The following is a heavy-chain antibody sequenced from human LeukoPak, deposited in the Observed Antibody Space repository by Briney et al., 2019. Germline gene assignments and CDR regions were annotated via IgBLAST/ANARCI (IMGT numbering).Heavy chain of an antibody. CDR1: GGSISSYY. D-gene: IGHD2-8*01. Sequence: LETLSLTCTVSGGSISSYYWSWIRQPPGKGLEWIGYIYYSGSTNYNPSLKSRVTISVDTSKNQFSLKLSSVTAADTAVYYCARGMRYYYYGMDVWGQGTTVTVSS. CDR3: ARGMRYYYYGMDV. V-gene: IGHV4-59*01. J-gene: IGHJ6*02. CDR2: IYYSGST.